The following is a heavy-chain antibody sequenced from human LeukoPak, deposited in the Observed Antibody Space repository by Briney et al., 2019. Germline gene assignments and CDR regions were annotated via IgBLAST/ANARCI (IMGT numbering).Heavy chain of an antibody. CDR3: ARELRGSSWDTFDP. Sequence: KPSETLSLTCTVSGGSISNFYWSWIRQPAGKTLEWIGRIYSSGSTNYNPSLKSRVTMSLDTSKNQFSLKLSSVTAADTAVYFCARELRGSSWDTFDPWGQGTLVTVSS. V-gene: IGHV4-4*07. D-gene: IGHD6-13*01. CDR1: GGSISNFY. CDR2: IYSSGST. J-gene: IGHJ5*02.